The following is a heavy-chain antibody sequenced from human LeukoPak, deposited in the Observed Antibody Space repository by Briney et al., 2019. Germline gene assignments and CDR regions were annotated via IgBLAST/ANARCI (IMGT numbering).Heavy chain of an antibody. V-gene: IGHV4-38-2*02. D-gene: IGHD2-2*01. J-gene: IGHJ4*02. Sequence: SETLSLTCTVSGYSISSGYYWGWIRQPPGKGLEWIGSIYHSGSTYYNPSLKSRVTISVDTSKNQFSLKLSSVTAADMAVYYCARTSSDFDYWGQGTLVTVSS. CDR1: GYSISSGYY. CDR2: IYHSGST. CDR3: ARTSSDFDY.